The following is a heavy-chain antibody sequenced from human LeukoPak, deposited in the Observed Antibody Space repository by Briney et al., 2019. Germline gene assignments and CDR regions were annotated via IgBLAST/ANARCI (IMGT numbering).Heavy chain of an antibody. CDR2: INPNSGGT. J-gene: IGHJ4*02. CDR1: GYTFTGYY. Sequence: GASVKVSCKVSGYTFTGYYMHWVRQAPGQGLEWMGWINPNSGGTNYAQKFQGRVTMTRDTSISTAYMELSRLRSDDTAVYYCAREGGRTMLYYFDYWGQGTLVTVSS. CDR3: AREGGRTMLYYFDY. V-gene: IGHV1-2*02. D-gene: IGHD1-14*01.